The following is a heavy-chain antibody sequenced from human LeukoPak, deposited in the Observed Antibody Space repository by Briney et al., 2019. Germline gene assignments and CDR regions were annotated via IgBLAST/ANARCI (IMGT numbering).Heavy chain of an antibody. V-gene: IGHV3-23*01. D-gene: IGHD3-16*02. J-gene: IGHJ4*02. CDR2: TSGSGRNT. Sequence: QAGGSLRLSCAASGFTFSNYALSWVRQAPGKGLEWVSATSGSGRNTYYADSVKGRFTISRDNSKNTLYLQMNSLRAEDTAVYYCAKEGAWGSYHLDPFDYWGQGTLVTVSS. CDR3: AKEGAWGSYHLDPFDY. CDR1: GFTFSNYA.